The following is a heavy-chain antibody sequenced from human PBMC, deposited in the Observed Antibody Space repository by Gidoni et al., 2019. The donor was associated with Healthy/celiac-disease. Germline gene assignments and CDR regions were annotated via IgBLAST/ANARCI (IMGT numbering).Heavy chain of an antibody. J-gene: IGHJ5*02. Sequence: QLQLQESDPGLVKPSETLSLTCTVSGGSISSSSYYWGWIRQPPGKGLEWIGSIYYSGSTYYNPSLKSRVTIAVDTSKNQFSLKLSSVTAADTAVYYCASLDCSSTSCPPPWGQGTLVTVSS. CDR2: IYYSGST. V-gene: IGHV4-39*01. D-gene: IGHD2-2*01. CDR3: ASLDCSSTSCPPP. CDR1: GGSISSSSYY.